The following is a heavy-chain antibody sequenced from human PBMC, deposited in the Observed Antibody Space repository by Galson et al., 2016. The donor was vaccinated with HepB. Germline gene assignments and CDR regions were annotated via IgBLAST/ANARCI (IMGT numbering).Heavy chain of an antibody. Sequence: QSGAEVKKPGESLKISCKASGYNFADYWTAWVRQVPGKGLEFMGIIWPGDSDARYSPSFDGQVIMSVDKSITTAYLQWSSLKASDTAIYYCARRLSSGWSTLVNPWGQGTLVTVSS. J-gene: IGHJ5*02. CDR1: GYNFADYW. D-gene: IGHD6-13*01. V-gene: IGHV5-51*01. CDR2: IWPGDSDA. CDR3: ARRLSSGWSTLVNP.